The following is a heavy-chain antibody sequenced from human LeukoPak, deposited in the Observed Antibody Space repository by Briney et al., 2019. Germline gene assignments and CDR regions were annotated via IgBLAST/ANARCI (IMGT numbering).Heavy chain of an antibody. CDR2: ISAYNGNT. CDR3: ARDRGYYDSSGYYYAGPFDY. J-gene: IGHJ4*02. V-gene: IGHV1-18*01. D-gene: IGHD3-22*01. Sequence: ASVKVSRKASGYTFTSYGISWVRQAPGQGLEWMGWISAYNGNTNYAQKLQGRVTMTTDTSTSTAYMELRSLRSDDTAVYYCARDRGYYDSSGYYYAGPFDYWGQGTLVTVSS. CDR1: GYTFTSYG.